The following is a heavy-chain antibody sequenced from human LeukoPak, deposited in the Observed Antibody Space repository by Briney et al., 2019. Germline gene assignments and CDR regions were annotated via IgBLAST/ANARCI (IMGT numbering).Heavy chain of an antibody. D-gene: IGHD1-26*01. CDR1: GFTFSTYS. CDR2: ISSSSSII. V-gene: IGHV3-48*01. Sequence: GGSLRLSCAASGFTFSTYSMNWVRQAPGKGLEWVSYISSSSSIIYYADSVKGRFTISSDNSKNRVYLQMDSLRFEDAAVYYCARVWYSGSYPVDYWGQGTLITVSS. CDR3: ARVWYSGSYPVDY. J-gene: IGHJ4*02.